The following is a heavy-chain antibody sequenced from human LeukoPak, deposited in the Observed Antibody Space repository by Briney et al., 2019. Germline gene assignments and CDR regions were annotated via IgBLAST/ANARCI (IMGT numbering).Heavy chain of an antibody. V-gene: IGHV3-21*01. Sequence: GGSLRLYCAASGFTFSSYNMNWVRQAPGKGLEWVSSISSSSSYIYYADSVKGRFTISRDNAKNSLYLQMNSLRAEDTAVYYCARGIAAAGTSSFYWGQGTLVTVSS. CDR2: ISSSSSYI. J-gene: IGHJ4*02. CDR1: GFTFSSYN. CDR3: ARGIAAAGTSSFY. D-gene: IGHD6-13*01.